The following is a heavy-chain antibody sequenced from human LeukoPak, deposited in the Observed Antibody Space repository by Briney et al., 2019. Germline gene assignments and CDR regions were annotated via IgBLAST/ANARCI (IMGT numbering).Heavy chain of an antibody. J-gene: IGHJ4*02. CDR3: AIGGTYGSGS. D-gene: IGHD3-10*01. V-gene: IGHV3-74*01. Sequence: GGSLRLSCAASGFTLANTWMHWVRQAPGKGLVWVSLINNDGSTTNYADSVKGRFTISRDNAKNTVYLQMNSLRAEDTAVYYCAIGGTYGSGSWGQGTLVTVSS. CDR2: INNDGSTT. CDR1: GFTLANTW.